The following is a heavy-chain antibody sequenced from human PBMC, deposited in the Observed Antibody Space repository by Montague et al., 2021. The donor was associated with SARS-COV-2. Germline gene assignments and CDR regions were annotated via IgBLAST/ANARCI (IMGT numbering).Heavy chain of an antibody. CDR3: ASLTMARGVSPFYFDY. V-gene: IGHV3-74*01. J-gene: IGHJ4*02. CDR1: GFTFSSYW. D-gene: IGHD3-10*01. CDR2: INSDGSST. Sequence: SLRLSCAASGFTFSSYWMHWVRQAPGKGLVWVSRINSDGSSTSYADSVKGRFTISRDNAKNTLYLQMNSLRAEDTAVYYCASLTMARGVSPFYFDYWGQGTLVTVSS.